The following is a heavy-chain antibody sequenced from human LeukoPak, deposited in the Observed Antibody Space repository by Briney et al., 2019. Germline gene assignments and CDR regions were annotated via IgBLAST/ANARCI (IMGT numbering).Heavy chain of an antibody. V-gene: IGHV2-5*02. CDR2: IYWDDEK. D-gene: IGHD4-11*01. Sequence: SGPTLAKLTRILTLTWTFFGILLTTSGGGVGWIRQPPGKALEWLALIYWDDEKRYSPSLKRRLTIPKATSKNQVVLTMTIMDPLDTARYYCAHRRQYSNYCVDYWGQGTLVTVSS. J-gene: IGHJ4*02. CDR3: AHRRQYSNYCVDY. CDR1: GILLTTSGGG.